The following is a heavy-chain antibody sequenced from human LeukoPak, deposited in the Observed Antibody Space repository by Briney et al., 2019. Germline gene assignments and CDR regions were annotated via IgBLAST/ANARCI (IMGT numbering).Heavy chain of an antibody. CDR2: IFYSGST. Sequence: SETLSLTCTVSGGSISSYYWSWIRQPPGKGLEWIGYIFYSGSTNYNPSLKSRVTISVDTSKSQFSLKLSSVTAADTAVYYCARHMYSTSPYFDYWAQGTLVTVSS. CDR3: ARHMYSTSPYFDY. V-gene: IGHV4-59*08. J-gene: IGHJ4*02. D-gene: IGHD6-13*01. CDR1: GGSISSYY.